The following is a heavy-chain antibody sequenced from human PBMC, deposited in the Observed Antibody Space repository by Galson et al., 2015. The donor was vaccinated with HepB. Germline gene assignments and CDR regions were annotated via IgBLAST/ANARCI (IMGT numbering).Heavy chain of an antibody. CDR2: ISRSSSYI. D-gene: IGHD2-2*01. Sequence: SLRLSCAASGFTFSSYSMNWVRQAPGKGLEWVSSISRSSSYIYYADSVKGRFTISRDNAKNSLYLQMNSLRAEDTAVYYCARYGCSSTNCYSDYWGQGTLVTVSS. CDR3: ARYGCSSTNCYSDY. CDR1: GFTFSSYS. J-gene: IGHJ4*02. V-gene: IGHV3-21*01.